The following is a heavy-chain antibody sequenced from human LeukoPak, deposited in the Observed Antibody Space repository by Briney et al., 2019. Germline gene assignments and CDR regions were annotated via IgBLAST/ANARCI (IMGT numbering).Heavy chain of an antibody. V-gene: IGHV4-61*01. J-gene: IGHJ4*02. CDR3: ARGYSSGPPDF. CDR1: GGSVSSGSYY. D-gene: IGHD6-19*01. CDR2: IYYSGST. Sequence: PSETLSLTCTVSGGSVSSGSYYWSWIRQPPGKGLEWIGYIYYSGSTNYNPSLKSRVTISVDTSKNQFSLKLSSVTAADTAVYYCARGYSSGPPDFWGQGTLVTVSS.